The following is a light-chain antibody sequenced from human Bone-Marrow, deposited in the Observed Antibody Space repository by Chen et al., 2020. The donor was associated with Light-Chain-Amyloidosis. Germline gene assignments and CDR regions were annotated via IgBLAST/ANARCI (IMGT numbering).Light chain of an antibody. CDR1: QNVGSS. J-gene: IGKJ2*01. Sequence: EVVMMQSPATLSLSPGERATLSCRASQNVGSSLAWYQQKPGQAPRLLIHVASTRATDIPARFSGSGSGTEFIFSISGLQSEEFAVYYCHQYNNWPYTFGQGTKLEIK. CDR2: VAS. CDR3: HQYNNWPYT. V-gene: IGKV3D-15*01.